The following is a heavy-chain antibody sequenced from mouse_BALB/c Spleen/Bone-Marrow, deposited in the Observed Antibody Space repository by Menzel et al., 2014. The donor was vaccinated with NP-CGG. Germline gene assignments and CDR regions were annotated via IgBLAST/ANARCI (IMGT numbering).Heavy chain of an antibody. D-gene: IGHD2-14*01. CDR3: ARLHRYAYYFDY. Sequence: QVQLQQSGSVLVRPGASVKLSCKASGYTFTNSWMHWAKQRPGQGLEWIGEIHPNSGNSNYNEKFKGKATLTVDTSSNTAYVDLSNLIFEDSAVYYCARLHRYAYYFDYWGQGTTLTVSS. J-gene: IGHJ2*01. CDR1: GYTFTNSW. V-gene: IGHV1S130*01. CDR2: IHPNSGNS.